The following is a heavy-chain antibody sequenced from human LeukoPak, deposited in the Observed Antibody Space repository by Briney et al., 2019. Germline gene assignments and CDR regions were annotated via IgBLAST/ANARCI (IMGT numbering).Heavy chain of an antibody. CDR3: ASTSYYYGSGSYSNAFDI. V-gene: IGHV4-59*01. CDR1: GGSISSYY. D-gene: IGHD3-10*01. Sequence: SETLSLTCTVSGGSISSYYWSWIRQPPGKGLEWIGYIYYSGSTNYNPSLKSRVTISVDTSKNQFSLKLSSVTAADTAVYYCASTSYYYGSGSYSNAFDIWGQGTMVTVSS. CDR2: IYYSGST. J-gene: IGHJ3*02.